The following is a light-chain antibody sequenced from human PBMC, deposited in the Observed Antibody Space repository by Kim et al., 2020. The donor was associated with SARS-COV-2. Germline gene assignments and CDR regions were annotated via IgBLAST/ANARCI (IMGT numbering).Light chain of an antibody. CDR3: SSYAGSNNRV. CDR2: EVN. Sequence: HSVAISVTASGSEVGAFNLVSWYQQHPGKTPQLFIYEVNERPSEVPDRFSGSKSGNTASLTVSGLQTEDEADYYCSSYAGSNNRVFGGGTQLTVL. J-gene: IGLJ3*02. V-gene: IGLV2-8*01. CDR1: GSEVGAFNL.